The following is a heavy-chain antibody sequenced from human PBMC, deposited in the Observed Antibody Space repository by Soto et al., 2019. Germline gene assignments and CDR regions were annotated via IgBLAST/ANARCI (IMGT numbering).Heavy chain of an antibody. D-gene: IGHD6-13*01. J-gene: IGHJ4*02. CDR1: GSTFNTYA. Sequence: QVPLVQSGAELKKPGSSVKVSCKTSGSTFNTYAISWVRQAPGQGLEWMGGIVPIIRTTYYAQKFEGRVTVTADKSTTTAYMELSSLTADDTAVYYCARGGYSSSWRFDYWGQGTLVTVSS. CDR3: ARGGYSSSWRFDY. CDR2: IVPIIRTT. V-gene: IGHV1-69*06.